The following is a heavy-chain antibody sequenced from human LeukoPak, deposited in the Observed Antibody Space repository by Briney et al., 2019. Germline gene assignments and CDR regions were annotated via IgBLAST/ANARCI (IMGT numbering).Heavy chain of an antibody. CDR1: GFTISSHW. J-gene: IGHJ4*02. D-gene: IGHD2-8*02. CDR3: ARGRTGYYFDY. Sequence: GGSLRLSCAASGFTISSHWMHWVRQAPGTRLVWGSRINTDGSSPIYAESVKGRFTIYRDNAKNALYLQMNSLRAEDTAVYYCARGRTGYYFDYWGQGSLVTVS. V-gene: IGHV3-74*01. CDR2: INTDGSSP.